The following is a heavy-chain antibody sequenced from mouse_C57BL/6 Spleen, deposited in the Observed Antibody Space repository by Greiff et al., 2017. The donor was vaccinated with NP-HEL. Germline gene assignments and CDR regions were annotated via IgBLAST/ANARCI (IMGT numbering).Heavy chain of an antibody. V-gene: IGHV1-15*01. J-gene: IGHJ1*03. CDR3: TRRGYFDV. CDR2: IDPETGGT. Sequence: QVQLQQSGAELVRPGASVTLSCKASGYTFTDYEMHWVKQTPVHGLEWIGAIDPETGGTAYNQKFKGKAIPTADKSSSTAYMELRSLTSEDSAVYYCTRRGYFDVWGTGTTVTVSS. CDR1: GYTFTDYE.